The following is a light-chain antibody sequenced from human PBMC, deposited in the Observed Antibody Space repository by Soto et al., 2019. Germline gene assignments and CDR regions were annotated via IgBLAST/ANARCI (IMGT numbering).Light chain of an antibody. CDR2: GVT. CDR1: GSDIGAYNF. J-gene: IGLJ3*02. CDR3: YSYAGRNVWV. Sequence: QSALAQPPSASGSPGQSVTISCTVSGSDIGAYNFVSWYQQHPGKAPKLMIFGVTERPSGVPDRFSGSKSGNTASLTVSGLQADDEAIYYCYSYAGRNVWVFGGGTQLTVL. V-gene: IGLV2-8*01.